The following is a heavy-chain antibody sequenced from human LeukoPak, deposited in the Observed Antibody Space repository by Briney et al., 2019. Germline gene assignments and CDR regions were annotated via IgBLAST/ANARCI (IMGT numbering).Heavy chain of an antibody. D-gene: IGHD3-22*01. V-gene: IGHV3-66*01. J-gene: IGHJ3*02. CDR1: GFTFSSYS. Sequence: PGGSLRLSCAASGFTFSSYSMNWVRQAPGKGLEWVSVLYSDGSTYHADSVKGRFTISRDNAKSSLYLQMNSLRAEDTAVYYCARDFHRRYYDSSGYYTAFDIWGQGTMVTVSS. CDR2: LYSDGST. CDR3: ARDFHRRYYDSSGYYTAFDI.